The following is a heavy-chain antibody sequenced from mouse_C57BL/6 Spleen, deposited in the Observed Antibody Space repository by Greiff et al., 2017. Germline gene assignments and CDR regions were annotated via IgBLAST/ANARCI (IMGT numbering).Heavy chain of an antibody. Sequence: EVKLMESEGGLVQPGSSMKLSCTASGFTFSDYYMAWVRQVPEKGLEWVANINYDGSSTYYLDYLKSRFIISRDNAKNILYLQMSSLKSEDTATYCGASENDYDGGGFAYWGQGTLVTVSA. CDR3: ASENDYDGGGFAY. CDR2: INYDGSST. D-gene: IGHD2-4*01. CDR1: GFTFSDYY. J-gene: IGHJ3*01. V-gene: IGHV5-16*01.